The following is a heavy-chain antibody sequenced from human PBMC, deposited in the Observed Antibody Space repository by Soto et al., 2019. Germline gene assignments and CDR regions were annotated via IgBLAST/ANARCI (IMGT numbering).Heavy chain of an antibody. V-gene: IGHV3-7*01. J-gene: IGHJ4*02. D-gene: IGHD6-19*01. CDR2: INQDGSEK. CDR1: GFSFSNIW. CDR3: ARGSAWAFDY. Sequence: EVQLVESGGGLVQPGGSLRLSCAASGFSFSNIWMKWVRQAPGKGLDWVANINQDGSEKYYVDSVKGRFTISRDNAKNSLYLQMNSLRAEDTAGYYCARGSAWAFDYWGQGTLVTVSS.